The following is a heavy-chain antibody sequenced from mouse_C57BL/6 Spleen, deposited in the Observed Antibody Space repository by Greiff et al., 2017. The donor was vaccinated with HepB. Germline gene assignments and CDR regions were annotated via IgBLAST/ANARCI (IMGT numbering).Heavy chain of an antibody. CDR2: IWRGGST. Sequence: QVQLQQSGPGLVQPSQSLSITCTVSGFSLTSYGVHWVRQSPGKGLEWLGVIWRGGSTDYNAAFMSRLSITKDNSKSQVFFKMNSLQADDTAIYYCAINYYGSSYGYFDVWGTGTTVTVSS. V-gene: IGHV2-5*01. D-gene: IGHD1-1*01. CDR3: AINYYGSSYGYFDV. J-gene: IGHJ1*03. CDR1: GFSLTSYG.